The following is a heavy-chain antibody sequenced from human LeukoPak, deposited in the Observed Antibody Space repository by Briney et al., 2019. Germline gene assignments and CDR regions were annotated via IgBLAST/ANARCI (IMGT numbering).Heavy chain of an antibody. CDR2: IRNKAKGYTT. D-gene: IGHD1-26*01. Sequence: GGSLRLSCAVSGFTFSDHYMDWVRQAPGKGLEWVGRIRNKAKGYTTEYAAPVKRRFTISRDDSKNSLYLQVNSLKTENTAVYYCARGFNGLDSKVGENWGQGTLVTVSS. CDR3: ARGFNGLDSKVGEN. CDR1: GFTFSDHY. V-gene: IGHV3-72*01. J-gene: IGHJ4*02.